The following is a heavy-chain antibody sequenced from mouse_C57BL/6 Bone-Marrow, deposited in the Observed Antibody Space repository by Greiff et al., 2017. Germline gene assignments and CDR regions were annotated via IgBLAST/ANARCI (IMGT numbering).Heavy chain of an antibody. CDR3: ARAPQLFFYYAIDY. D-gene: IGHD4-1*02. J-gene: IGHJ4*01. CDR2: ISSGGSYT. CDR1: GFTFSSYG. V-gene: IGHV5-6*01. Sequence: EVKLVESGGDLVKPGGSLKLSCAASGFTFSSYGMSWVRQTPDKRLEWIATISSGGSYTYYPDSVKGRFTISRDNAKNTLYLQMSRLKSEDTAMYYCARAPQLFFYYAIDYWGQGTSVTVSA.